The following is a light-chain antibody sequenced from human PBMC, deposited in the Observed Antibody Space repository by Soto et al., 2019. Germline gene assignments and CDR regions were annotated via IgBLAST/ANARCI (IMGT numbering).Light chain of an antibody. CDR2: GAS. V-gene: IGKV3-15*01. CDR3: QHYNNWPPWT. J-gene: IGKJ1*01. Sequence: EIVMTQSPVTLSVSPGERATLSCRASQSVSSNLAWYQQKPGQAPRLLIYGASTRATGVPARFSGSGSGTEFTLTISSLQSEDFAVYYCQHYNNWPPWTFGQGTKVELK. CDR1: QSVSSN.